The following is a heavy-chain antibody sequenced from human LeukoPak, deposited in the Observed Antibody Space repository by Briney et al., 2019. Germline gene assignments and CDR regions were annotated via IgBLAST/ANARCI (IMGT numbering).Heavy chain of an antibody. CDR3: ARPPPTPGYYYYYMDV. CDR1: GFTFGDYY. CDR2: ISSTGSTV. V-gene: IGHV3-11*04. Sequence: GGSLRLSCAASGFTFGDYYMSWIRQAPEKGLEWVSHISSTGSTVHYTDSVKGRFTISRDNTKKSLYLQMNSLRAEDTAVYYCARPPPTPGYYYYYMDVWGKGTTVTVSS. D-gene: IGHD2-15*01. J-gene: IGHJ6*03.